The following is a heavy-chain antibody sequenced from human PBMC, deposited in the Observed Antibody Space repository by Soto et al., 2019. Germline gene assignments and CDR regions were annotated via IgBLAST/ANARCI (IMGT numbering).Heavy chain of an antibody. D-gene: IGHD6-13*01. CDR1: GFTSSSYW. CDR3: ARGSWQQLAYNWFDP. Sequence: PVLPQIVSCAASGFTSSSYWMSWVRQTPGKGLEWVANIKQDGSDKDYADSVKGRFTISRDNAKNSLYLQMNSLRAEDTAVYYCARGSWQQLAYNWFDPWGQGTLVTVSS. CDR2: IKQDGSDK. J-gene: IGHJ5*02. V-gene: IGHV3-7*01.